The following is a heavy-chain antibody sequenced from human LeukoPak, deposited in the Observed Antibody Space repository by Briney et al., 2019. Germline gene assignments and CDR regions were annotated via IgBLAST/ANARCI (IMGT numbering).Heavy chain of an antibody. CDR2: IYYSGSA. CDR3: ARVGVDYSGNILKYFFDY. CDR1: GGSISSYQ. J-gene: IGHJ4*02. Sequence: SETLSLTCTVSGGSISSYQWSWIRQPPGKGLEWIGNIYYSGSANYNPSLTSRVIISVDTSKNQFSLRLSPVIAADTAVYYCARVGVDYSGNILKYFFDYWGQGTLVTVSS. V-gene: IGHV4-59*12. D-gene: IGHD4-23*01.